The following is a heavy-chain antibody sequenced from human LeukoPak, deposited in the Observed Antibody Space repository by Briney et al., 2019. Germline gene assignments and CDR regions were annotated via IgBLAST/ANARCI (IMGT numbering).Heavy chain of an antibody. J-gene: IGHJ4*02. D-gene: IGHD5-12*01. CDR2: VFHSGST. CDR3: ARVATISHFDY. V-gene: IGHV4-30-2*01. CDR1: GGSISSGGYS. Sequence: SETLSLTCAVSGGSISSGGYSWSWIRQPPGKGLEWIGYVFHSGSTYYNPSLKSRVTISVDRSKNQFSLNLSSVTAADTAVYYCARVATISHFDYWGQGTLVTVSS.